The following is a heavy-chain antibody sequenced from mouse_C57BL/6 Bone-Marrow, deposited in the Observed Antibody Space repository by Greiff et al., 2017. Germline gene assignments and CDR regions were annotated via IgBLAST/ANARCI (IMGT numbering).Heavy chain of an antibody. V-gene: IGHV1-81*01. Sequence: QVQLQQSGAELARPGASVKLSCKASGYTFTSYGISWVKQRTGQGLEWIGEIYPRSGNTYYNEKFKGKATLTADKSSSTAYMELRSLTSEDSAVYFCASYYGSSYPAWFAYRGQGTLVTVSA. CDR2: IYPRSGNT. J-gene: IGHJ3*01. CDR1: GYTFTSYG. CDR3: ASYYGSSYPAWFAY. D-gene: IGHD1-1*01.